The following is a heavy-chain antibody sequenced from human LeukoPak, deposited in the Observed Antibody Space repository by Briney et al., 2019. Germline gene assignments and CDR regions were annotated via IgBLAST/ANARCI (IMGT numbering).Heavy chain of an antibody. D-gene: IGHD5-18*01. V-gene: IGHV3-30*18. Sequence: GGSLRLSCAASGFSFRSYGMLWVRQAPGRGLEWVTVISYDGSNKYNADSVKGRFTISRDNSKNTLYLQMNSLRVEDTAVYYCAKDRGYSSPGNFDYWGQGTLVTVSS. CDR3: AKDRGYSSPGNFDY. J-gene: IGHJ4*02. CDR1: GFSFRSYG. CDR2: ISYDGSNK.